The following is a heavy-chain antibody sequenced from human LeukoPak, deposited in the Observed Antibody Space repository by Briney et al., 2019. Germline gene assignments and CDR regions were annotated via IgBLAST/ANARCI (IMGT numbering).Heavy chain of an antibody. V-gene: IGHV5-51*01. CDR3: AREYDILTGGNWFDP. Sequence: GESLKISCKGSGYSFTSYWIGWVRQMPGKGLEWIGIIYPGDSDTRYSPSFQGQVTISADKSISTAYLQWSSLKASDTAMYYCAREYDILTGGNWFDPWGQGTLVTVSS. D-gene: IGHD3-9*01. CDR1: GYSFTSYW. CDR2: IYPGDSDT. J-gene: IGHJ5*02.